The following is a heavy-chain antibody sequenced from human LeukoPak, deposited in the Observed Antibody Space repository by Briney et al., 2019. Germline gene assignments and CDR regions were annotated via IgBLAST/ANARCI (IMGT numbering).Heavy chain of an antibody. Sequence: PGGSLRLSCTASGFTFSTFEMNWVRQAPGTGLEWVSYISGSGSAMYYADSVKGRFTLSRDNAKKSIYLDMKSLRSDDTVLYYCTRGRYFGIDFWGRGSLVIVSS. J-gene: IGHJ4*02. CDR2: ISGSGSAM. D-gene: IGHD3-9*01. CDR1: GFTFSTFE. V-gene: IGHV3-48*03. CDR3: TRGRYFGIDF.